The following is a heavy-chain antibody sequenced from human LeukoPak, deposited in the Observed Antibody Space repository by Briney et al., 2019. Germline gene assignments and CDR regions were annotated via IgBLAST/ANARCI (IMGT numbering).Heavy chain of an antibody. V-gene: IGHV4-30-2*01. Sequence: PSQTLSLTCTVSGGSISSGGYYWSWIRQPPGKGLEWIGYIYHSGSTYYNPSLKSRVTISVDRSKNQFSLKLSSVTAADTAVYYCARGSRTGGQYYYDSSGYYFEDYWGQGTLVTVSS. D-gene: IGHD3-22*01. CDR3: ARGSRTGGQYYYDSSGYYFEDY. CDR1: GGSISSGGYY. CDR2: IYHSGST. J-gene: IGHJ4*02.